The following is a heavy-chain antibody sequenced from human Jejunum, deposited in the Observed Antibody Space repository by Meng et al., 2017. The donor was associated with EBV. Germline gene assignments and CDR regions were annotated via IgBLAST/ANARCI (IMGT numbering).Heavy chain of an antibody. CDR3: ARLGGYASGTYYPIDP. Sequence: QVELERWGAGLLKPSEALSLTFGVDGGSFSDYDWTWIRQPPGKGLEWIGEINHGGGAIYNPSLKSRVTISVDTSKNQFSLKLSSVTAADTAVYYCARLGGYASGTYYPIDPWGQGTLVTVSS. CDR2: INHGGGA. D-gene: IGHD3-10*01. V-gene: IGHV4-34*01. CDR1: GGSFSDYD. J-gene: IGHJ5*02.